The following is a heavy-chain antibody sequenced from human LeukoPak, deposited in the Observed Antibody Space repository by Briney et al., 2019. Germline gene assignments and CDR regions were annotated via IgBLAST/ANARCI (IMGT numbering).Heavy chain of an antibody. CDR3: ARDQYSYLGFDAFDI. CDR1: GGSFSGYY. V-gene: IGHV4-34*01. CDR2: INHSGST. Sequence: SETLSLTCAVYGGSFSGYYWSWIRQPPGKGLEWIGEINHSGSTNYNPSLKSRVTISVDTSKNQFSLKLSSVTAADTAVYYCARDQYSYLGFDAFDIWGQGTMVTVSS. J-gene: IGHJ3*02. D-gene: IGHD5-18*01.